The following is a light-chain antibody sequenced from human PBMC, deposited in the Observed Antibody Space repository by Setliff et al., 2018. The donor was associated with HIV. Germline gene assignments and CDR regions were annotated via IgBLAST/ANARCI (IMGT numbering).Light chain of an antibody. V-gene: IGLV2-14*03. CDR1: SSDVVDYNY. J-gene: IGLJ2*01. CDR3: SSYTSSSTL. CDR2: AVS. Sequence: QSALAQPASVSGSPEQSITISCTGTSSDVVDYNYVSWYQQYPGKAPKLMIYAVSNRPSGVSNRFSGSKSGNTASLTISGLQAEDEADYYCSSYTSSSTLFGGGTKVTVL.